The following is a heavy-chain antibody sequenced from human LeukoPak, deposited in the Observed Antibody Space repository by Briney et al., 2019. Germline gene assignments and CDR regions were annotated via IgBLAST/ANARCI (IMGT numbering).Heavy chain of an antibody. CDR3: AKDQVYSYGYMDY. Sequence: GGSLRLSCAASGFTFSSYAMSWVRQGPGKGLEWVSAISGSGGSTYYADSVKGRFTISRDDSKNTLYLQMNSLRAEDTAVYYCAKDQVYSYGYMDYWGQGTLVTVSS. CDR2: ISGSGGST. J-gene: IGHJ4*02. D-gene: IGHD5-18*01. CDR1: GFTFSSYA. V-gene: IGHV3-23*01.